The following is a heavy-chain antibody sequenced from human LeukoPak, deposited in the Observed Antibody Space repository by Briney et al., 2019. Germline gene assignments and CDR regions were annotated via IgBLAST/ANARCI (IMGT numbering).Heavy chain of an antibody. D-gene: IGHD1-1*01. Sequence: GASVKVSCKASGGTFSSYAISWVRQAPGQGLEWMGGIIPIFGTANYAQKFQGRVTITADESTSTAYMELSSLRSEDTAAYYCARGQVQLERHLLGYYYMDVWGKGTTVTISS. J-gene: IGHJ6*03. CDR3: ARGQVQLERHLLGYYYMDV. CDR2: IIPIFGTA. V-gene: IGHV1-69*13. CDR1: GGTFSSYA.